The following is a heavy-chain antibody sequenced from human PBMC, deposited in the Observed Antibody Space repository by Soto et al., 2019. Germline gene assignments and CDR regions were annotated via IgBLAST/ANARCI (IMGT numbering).Heavy chain of an antibody. CDR1: GFTVNNNY. J-gene: IGHJ4*02. CDR2: IYSGGNT. D-gene: IGHD3-10*01. Sequence: EVQLVESGGGLVQPGGSLRLSCAVSGFTVNNNYMSWVRQAPGKGLEWVSVIYSGGNTDYAESVRGRFTVSRDTSKNTLYLQMNSLRAQDTAMYYCTRDSSYYGAGRGVLDYWGQGTPVTVSS. CDR3: TRDSSYYGAGRGVLDY. V-gene: IGHV3-66*01.